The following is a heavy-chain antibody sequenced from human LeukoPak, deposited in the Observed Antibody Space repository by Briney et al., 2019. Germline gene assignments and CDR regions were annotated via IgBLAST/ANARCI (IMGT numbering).Heavy chain of an antibody. CDR1: GYRLNELS. Sequence: ASVKVSCKVSGYRLNELSIHWVRQGPGKGLEWMGGFDPEEGKTIYAQKLQGRVSMTEDTSTDTAFMELRSLRSEDTAVYYCATNTYNGYAIDSWGQGTLITVSS. J-gene: IGHJ4*02. V-gene: IGHV1-24*01. CDR2: FDPEEGKT. CDR3: ATNTYNGYAIDS. D-gene: IGHD5-12*01.